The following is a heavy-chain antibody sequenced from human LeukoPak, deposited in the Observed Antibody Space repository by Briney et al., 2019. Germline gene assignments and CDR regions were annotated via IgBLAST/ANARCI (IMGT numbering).Heavy chain of an antibody. J-gene: IGHJ4*02. CDR1: GFTFSSYW. D-gene: IGHD5-24*01. CDR3: LRGADGYGVFDY. V-gene: IGHV3-74*01. CDR2: INSDGSST. Sequence: PGGSLRLSCAASGFTFSSYWMHWVRQAPGKGLVWVSRINSDGSSTFYADSVKGRFTISRDNAKNTLYLQMDSLRVEDAAAYYCLRGADGYGVFDYWGQGTLVTVSS.